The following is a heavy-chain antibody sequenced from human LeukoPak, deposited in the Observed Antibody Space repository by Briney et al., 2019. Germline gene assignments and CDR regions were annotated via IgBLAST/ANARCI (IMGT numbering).Heavy chain of an antibody. CDR3: ARPRSGSGSYYYYYGMDV. V-gene: IGHV1-69*13. D-gene: IGHD3-10*01. CDR2: IIPILGTA. CDR1: GGTFSSYA. J-gene: IGHJ6*02. Sequence: ASVKVSSKASGGTFSSYAISWVRQAPGQGLEWMGGIIPILGTANYAQKFQGRVTITADESTSTAYMELSSLRSEDTAVYYCARPRSGSGSYYYYYGMDVWGQGTTVTVSS.